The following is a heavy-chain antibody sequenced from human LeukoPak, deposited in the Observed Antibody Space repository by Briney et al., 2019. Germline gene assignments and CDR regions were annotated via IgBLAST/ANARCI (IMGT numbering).Heavy chain of an antibody. CDR2: IKSKTDGGTT. CDR3: TTGPVGDSGWYIYYYYYMDV. CDR1: GFTFSNAW. J-gene: IGHJ6*03. V-gene: IGHV3-15*01. Sequence: GGSLRLSCAASGFTFSNAWMSWVRQAPGKGLEWVGRIKSKTDGGTTDYAAPVKGRFTISRDDSKNTLYLQMNSLKTEDTAVYYCTTGPVGDSGWYIYYYYYMDVWGKGTTVTISS. D-gene: IGHD6-13*01.